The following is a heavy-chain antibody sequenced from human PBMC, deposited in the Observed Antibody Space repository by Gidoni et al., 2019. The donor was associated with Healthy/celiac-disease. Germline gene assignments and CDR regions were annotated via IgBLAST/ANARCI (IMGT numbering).Heavy chain of an antibody. V-gene: IGHV4-34*01. J-gene: IGHJ4*02. D-gene: IGHD6-13*01. CDR1: GGSFSGYY. Sequence: QVQLQQWGAGLLKPSETLSLTCAVYGGSFSGYYWSWIRQPPGKGLEWIGEINHRGSTNYNPSLKSRVTISVDTSKNQFSLKLSSVTAADTAVYYCARGPFRIAAAVDGGRIDYWGQGTLVTVSS. CDR2: INHRGST. CDR3: ARGPFRIAAAVDGGRIDY.